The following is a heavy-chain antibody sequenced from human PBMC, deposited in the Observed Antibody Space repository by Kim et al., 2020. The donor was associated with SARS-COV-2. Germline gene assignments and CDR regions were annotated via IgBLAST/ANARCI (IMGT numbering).Heavy chain of an antibody. V-gene: IGHV1-18*01. CDR2: ISAYNGNT. D-gene: IGHD3-10*01. CDR1: GYTFTSYG. Sequence: ASVKVSCKASGYTFTSYGISWVRQAPGQGLEWMGWISAYNGNTNYAQKLQGRVTMTTDTSTSTAYMELRSLRSDDTAVYYCARDEGLLWFGEGYFDYWGQGTLVTVSS. CDR3: ARDEGLLWFGEGYFDY. J-gene: IGHJ4*02.